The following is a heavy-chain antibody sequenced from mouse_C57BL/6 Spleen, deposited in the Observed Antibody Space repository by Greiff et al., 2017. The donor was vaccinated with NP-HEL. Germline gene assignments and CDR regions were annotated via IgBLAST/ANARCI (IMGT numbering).Heavy chain of an antibody. Sequence: QVQLQQPGAELVMPGASVKLSCKASGYTFTSYWMHWVKQRPGQGLEWIGEIDPSDSYTNYNQKFKGKSTLTVDKSSSTAYMQLSSLTSEDSAVYYFARFALYGSSSSWFAYWGQGTLVTVSA. D-gene: IGHD1-1*01. V-gene: IGHV1-69*01. J-gene: IGHJ3*01. CDR3: ARFALYGSSSSWFAY. CDR2: IDPSDSYT. CDR1: GYTFTSYW.